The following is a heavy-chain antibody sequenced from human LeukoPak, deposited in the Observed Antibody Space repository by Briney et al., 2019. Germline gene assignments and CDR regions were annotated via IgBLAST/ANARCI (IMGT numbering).Heavy chain of an antibody. V-gene: IGHV4-59*01. CDR2: IYYSGST. D-gene: IGHD3-10*01. CDR1: GGSISSYY. CDR3: ARVWMGFGDLDMDV. J-gene: IGHJ6*03. Sequence: PSETLFLTCTVSGGSISSYYWSWLRQPPGKGLEWIGYIYYSGSTNYNPSLKSRVTISVDTSKNQFSLKLSSVTAADTAVYYCARVWMGFGDLDMDVWGKGTTVTVSS.